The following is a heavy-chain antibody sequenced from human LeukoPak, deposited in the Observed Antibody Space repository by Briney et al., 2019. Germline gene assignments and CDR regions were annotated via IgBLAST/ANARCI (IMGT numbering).Heavy chain of an antibody. CDR3: ARLLAGCPGGRCRAHFDY. CDR1: GDSINSNY. Sequence: PSETLSLTCSVSGDSINSNYWSWMRQPPGKGLEWIGYIYYGGSTNYNPSLKRRVSMSVDTSTNQFSLNLSSVTAADTAVYHCARLLAGCPGGRCRAHFDYWGQGTLVTVSS. V-gene: IGHV4-59*01. J-gene: IGHJ4*02. D-gene: IGHD2-15*01. CDR2: IYYGGST.